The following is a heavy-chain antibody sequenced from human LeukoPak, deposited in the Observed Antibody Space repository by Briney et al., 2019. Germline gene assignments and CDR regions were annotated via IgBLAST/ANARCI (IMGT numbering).Heavy chain of an antibody. D-gene: IGHD3-22*01. CDR3: ARVLYYYDSSGYYYDAFDI. J-gene: IGHJ3*02. V-gene: IGHV4-59*01. CDR1: GGSISSYY. CDR2: IYYSGST. Sequence: KPSETLSLTCTVSGGSISSYYWSWIRQPPGKGLEWIWYIYYSGSTNYNPSLKSRVTISVDTSKNQCSLKLSSVTAADTAVYYCARVLYYYDSSGYYYDAFDIWGQGTMVTVSS.